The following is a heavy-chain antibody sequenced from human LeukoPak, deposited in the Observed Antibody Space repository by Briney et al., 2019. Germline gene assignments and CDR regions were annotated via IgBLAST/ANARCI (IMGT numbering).Heavy chain of an antibody. CDR1: GFTFSSYE. Sequence: GGSLRLSCAASGFTFSSYEMNWVRQAPGKGLEWVANIKQDGSGKYYVDSVKGRFTISRDNAKNSLYLQMNSLRAEDTAVYYCARAPRALPFDYWGQGTLVTVSS. V-gene: IGHV3-7*01. CDR3: ARAPRALPFDY. CDR2: IKQDGSGK. J-gene: IGHJ4*02.